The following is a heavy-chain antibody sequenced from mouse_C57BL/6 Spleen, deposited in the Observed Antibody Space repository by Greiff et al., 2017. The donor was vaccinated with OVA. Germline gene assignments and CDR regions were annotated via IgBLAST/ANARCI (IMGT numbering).Heavy chain of an antibody. J-gene: IGHJ3*01. Sequence: VQLQQPGAELVRPGASVTLSCKASGYTFTDYEMHWVKQTPVHGLEWIGAIDPETGGTAYNQKFKGKAILTAYKSSSTASMELRSLTSEDSAVYYCTRLGQLRLFSYWGQGTLVTVSA. V-gene: IGHV1-15*01. CDR2: IDPETGGT. D-gene: IGHD3-2*02. CDR3: TRLGQLRLFSY. CDR1: GYTFTDYE.